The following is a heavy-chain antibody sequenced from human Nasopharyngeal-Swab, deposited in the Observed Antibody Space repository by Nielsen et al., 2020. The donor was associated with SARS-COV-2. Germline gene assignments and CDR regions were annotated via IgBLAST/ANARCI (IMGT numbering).Heavy chain of an antibody. CDR2: ISSSSSTI. V-gene: IGHV3-48*04. J-gene: IGHJ6*03. CDR3: AGYCSSTSCSGNYYYYYMDV. D-gene: IGHD2-2*01. CDR1: GFTFSSYS. Sequence: GGSLRLSCAASGFTFSSYSMNWVRQAPGKGLEWVSYISSSSSTIYYADSVKGRFTISRDNAKNSLYLQMNSLRAEDTAVYYCAGYCSSTSCSGNYYYYYMDVWGKGTTVTVSS.